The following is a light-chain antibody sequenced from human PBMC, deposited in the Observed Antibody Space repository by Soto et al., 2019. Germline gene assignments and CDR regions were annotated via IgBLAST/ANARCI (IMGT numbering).Light chain of an antibody. CDR1: TSNILRNY. Sequence: QSVLTQPPSASGNPGQRLTISCSGTTSNILRNYVYWYRQLPGTAPRLLISLNHQRPSAVPDRFSGSKSGTSASLAISGLRSEDEADYYCASWDDSLSGYVFGTGTKVTVL. CDR3: ASWDDSLSGYV. V-gene: IGLV1-47*01. J-gene: IGLJ1*01. CDR2: LNH.